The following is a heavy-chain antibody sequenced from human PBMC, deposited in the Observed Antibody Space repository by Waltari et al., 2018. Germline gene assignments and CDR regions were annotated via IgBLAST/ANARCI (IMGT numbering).Heavy chain of an antibody. CDR3: ARQGRKKHYYDSSGYYRIFDY. V-gene: IGHV4-39*01. J-gene: IGHJ4*02. CDR2: IYYSGST. Sequence: QLQLQESGPGLVKPSETLSLTCTVSGGSISSSSYYWGWIRQPPGKGLEWIGSIYYSGSTYYNPSLKSRVTISVDTSKNQFSLKLSSVTAADTAVYYCARQGRKKHYYDSSGYYRIFDYWGQGTLVTVSS. D-gene: IGHD3-22*01. CDR1: GGSISSSSYY.